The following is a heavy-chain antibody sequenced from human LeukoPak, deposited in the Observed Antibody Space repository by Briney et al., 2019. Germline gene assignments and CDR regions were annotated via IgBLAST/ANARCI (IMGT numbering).Heavy chain of an antibody. CDR2: ISTSGTT. CDR3: ARGCRDDSSNYWHFYL. V-gene: IGHV4-61*02. Sequence: PSETLSLTCTVSGGSISSGSYYWSWIRQPAGKGLEWICRISTSGTTNYAHSLKSRFTISRDTAKNYFYLQLSSVTAADTAVYYCARGCRDDSSNYWHFYLWGSGTLVTVSS. CDR1: GGSISSGSYY. J-gene: IGHJ2*01. D-gene: IGHD5-24*01.